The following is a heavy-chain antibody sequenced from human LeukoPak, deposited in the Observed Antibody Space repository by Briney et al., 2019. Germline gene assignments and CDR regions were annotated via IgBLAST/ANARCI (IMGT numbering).Heavy chain of an antibody. CDR2: IYYSGST. CDR3: ARHTDSSGDYDP. D-gene: IGHD3-22*01. J-gene: IGHJ5*02. V-gene: IGHV4-59*08. CDR1: GGSISSYY. Sequence: SSETLSLTCTVSGGSISSYYWSWIRQPPGKGLEWIGYIYYSGSTNYNPSLKSRVTISVDTSKNQFSLKLSSVTAADTAVYYCARHTDSSGDYDPWGQGTLVTVSS.